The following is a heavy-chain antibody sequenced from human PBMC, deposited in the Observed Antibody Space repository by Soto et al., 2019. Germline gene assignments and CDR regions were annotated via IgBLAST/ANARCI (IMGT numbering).Heavy chain of an antibody. V-gene: IGHV4-59*01. J-gene: IGHJ4*02. D-gene: IGHD6-25*01. CDR1: GGSISSYY. CDR3: AKWGAAAGTT. CDR2: VFYTCIT. Sequence: QVHLQESGPGLVKPSETLSLTCTVSGGSISSYYWSWIRQPPGKGLEWIGYVFYTCITKYNPSFPSRPIISGDTSMNQLSMTLMSVTAADTAVYYCAKWGAAAGTTWGQGILVNVSP.